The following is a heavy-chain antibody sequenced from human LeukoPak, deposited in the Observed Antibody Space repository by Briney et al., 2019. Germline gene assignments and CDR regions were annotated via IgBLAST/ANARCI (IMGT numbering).Heavy chain of an antibody. CDR2: MYYSGST. J-gene: IGHJ6*03. CDR3: ARVRSTMVRGVLTRYYYYYMDV. D-gene: IGHD3-10*01. Sequence: SEILSLTCTVSGGSISSHYWSWIRQPPGKGLEWIGYMYYSGSTKYNSSLKSRVTISVDTSKNQFSLKLSSVTAADTAVYYCARVRSTMVRGVLTRYYYYYMDVWGKGTTVTVSS. V-gene: IGHV4-59*11. CDR1: GGSISSHY.